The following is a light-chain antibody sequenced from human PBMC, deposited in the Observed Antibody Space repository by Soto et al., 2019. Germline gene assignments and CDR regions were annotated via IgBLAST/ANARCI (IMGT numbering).Light chain of an antibody. CDR1: QSISGT. V-gene: IGKV3-15*01. Sequence: EIVMTQSPATLSVSPLVRATLSCMASQSISGTLAWYQQKPGQAPRLLIYGASTRATGFPARFSGSGSGTDFTLTISSLQSEDFAVYYCQQYDNWPWTFGQGTKVDIK. CDR2: GAS. CDR3: QQYDNWPWT. J-gene: IGKJ1*01.